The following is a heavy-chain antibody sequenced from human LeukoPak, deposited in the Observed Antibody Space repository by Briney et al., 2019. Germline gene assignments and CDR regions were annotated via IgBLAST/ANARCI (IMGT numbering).Heavy chain of an antibody. CDR2: ISGSGGST. J-gene: IGHJ4*02. Sequence: GGSLRLSCAASGLTFSSYAMSWVRQAPGKGLEWVSAISGSGGSTYYADSVKGRFTISRDNSKNTLYLQMNSLRAEDTAVYYCAKDGVTYYYDSSGLYYFDYWGQGTLVTVSS. D-gene: IGHD3-22*01. CDR3: AKDGVTYYYDSSGLYYFDY. CDR1: GLTFSSYA. V-gene: IGHV3-23*01.